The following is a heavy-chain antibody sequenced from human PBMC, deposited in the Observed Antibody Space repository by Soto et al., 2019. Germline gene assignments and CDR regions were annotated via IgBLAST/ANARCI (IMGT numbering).Heavy chain of an antibody. CDR2: IVPIVDTS. V-gene: IGHV1-69*12. Sequence: VQLVQSGAEVRQPASSVTFSCKTSGGTFSSYAISWGRQAPGHGFEWMGGIVPIVDTSTYAQRFQGRATITADESTRAVYRERSRLRSDATAVYYWESVVAIPGYPDNWGLGTLVTVSS. J-gene: IGHJ4*02. D-gene: IGHD5-18*01. CDR3: ESVVAIPGYPDN. CDR1: GGTFSSYA.